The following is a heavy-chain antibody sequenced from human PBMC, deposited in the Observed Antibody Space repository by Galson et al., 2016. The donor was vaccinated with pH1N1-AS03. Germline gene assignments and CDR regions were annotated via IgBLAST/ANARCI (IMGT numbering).Heavy chain of an antibody. CDR3: VKESPKEAGDY. Sequence: SLRLSCAASGFTLSGYGMHWVRQAPGKGPEWVAFIQYDESYRNYADSVKGRFSISRDISKNTLYLQMNSLRVEETAMFYCVKESPKEAGDYWGRGVMVTVSS. CDR1: GFTLSGYG. J-gene: IGHJ4*02. CDR2: IQYDESYR. V-gene: IGHV3-30*02.